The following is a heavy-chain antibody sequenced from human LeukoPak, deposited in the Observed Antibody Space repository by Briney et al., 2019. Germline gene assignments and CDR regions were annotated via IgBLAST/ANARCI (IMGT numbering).Heavy chain of an antibody. CDR3: ARHGVNYYDSSGYDYGFNY. Sequence: SETLSLTCAVYGGSFSGYYWSWIRQPPGKGLEWIGEINHSGSTNYNPSLKSRVTISVDTSKNQFSLKLSSVTAADTAVYYCARHGVNYYDSSGYDYGFNYWGQGTLVTVSS. V-gene: IGHV4-34*01. D-gene: IGHD3-22*01. CDR2: INHSGST. CDR1: GGSFSGYY. J-gene: IGHJ4*02.